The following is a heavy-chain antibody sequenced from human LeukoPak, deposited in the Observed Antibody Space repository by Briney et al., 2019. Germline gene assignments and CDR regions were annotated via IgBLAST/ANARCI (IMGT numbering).Heavy chain of an antibody. V-gene: IGHV1-69-2*01. CDR1: GYTLTDHY. J-gene: IGHJ5*02. CDR3: ATEVNVAYYNVPGNDYRGIDP. CDR2: VDPEEGEA. D-gene: IGHD3-10*02. Sequence: ASVKISCKASGYTLTDHYIHWVQQAPGKGLEWVGRVDPEEGEAISAQKFQGRVTISADTSTDTAYLELTSLRSDDTAVYYCATEVNVAYYNVPGNDYRGIDPWGPGTLVTVSS.